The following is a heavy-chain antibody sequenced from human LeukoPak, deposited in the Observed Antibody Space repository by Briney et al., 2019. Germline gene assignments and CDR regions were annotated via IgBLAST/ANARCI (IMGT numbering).Heavy chain of an antibody. CDR2: INWNGGST. D-gene: IGHD3-3*01. CDR3: ARDHVSLQVLRFLEWLPWDFDY. J-gene: IGHJ4*02. V-gene: IGHV3-20*04. CDR1: GFTFDDYG. Sequence: GGSLRLSCAASGFTFDDYGMSWVRQAPGKGLEWVSGINWNGGSTGYADSVKGRFTISRDNAKNSLYLQMNSLRAEDTALYYCARDHVSLQVLRFLEWLPWDFDYWGQGTLVTVSS.